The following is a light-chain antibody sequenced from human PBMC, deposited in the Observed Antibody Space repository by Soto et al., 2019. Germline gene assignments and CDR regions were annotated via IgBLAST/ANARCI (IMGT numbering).Light chain of an antibody. CDR3: LQTYTLPRT. Sequence: DIQMTQSPSSLSASVGDRVTITCRASQNLKFYLNWYHQKPGRAPELLIYASSTLQNGVPLRFSGCGSWTDFTLTITGLQPEDFASYYCLQTYTLPRTFGQGTRLEI. J-gene: IGKJ2*01. V-gene: IGKV1-39*01. CDR2: ASS. CDR1: QNLKFY.